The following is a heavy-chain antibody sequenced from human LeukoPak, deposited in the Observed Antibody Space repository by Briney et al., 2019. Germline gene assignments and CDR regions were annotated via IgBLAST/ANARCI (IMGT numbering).Heavy chain of an antibody. J-gene: IGHJ3*02. CDR3: SRHYYYYSSGNRRAFDI. D-gene: IGHD3-22*01. CDR1: GFTFSSCT. CDR2: VTGSGGGA. V-gene: IGHV3-23*01. Sequence: GGSLSLSCAASGFTFSSCTMTWVRQAPGRGLEWVSSVTGSGGGAYYADSVKGRFTISRDNSKNTLYLQVNSLNAEDTAVYYGSRHYYYYSSGNRRAFDIWGQGTMVTVSS.